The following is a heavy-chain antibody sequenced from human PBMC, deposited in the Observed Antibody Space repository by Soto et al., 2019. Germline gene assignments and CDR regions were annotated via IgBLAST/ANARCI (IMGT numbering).Heavy chain of an antibody. V-gene: IGHV1-69*13. J-gene: IGHJ6*02. D-gene: IGHD3-3*01. CDR2: IIPIFGTA. CDR1: GGTFSSYA. CDR3: ARDRRFLGGYYYYYGMDV. Sequence: SVKVSCKASGGTFSSYAISWVRQAPGQGLEWMGGIIPIFGTANYAQKFQGRVTITADESTSTAYMELSSLRSEDTAVYYCARDRRFLGGYYYYYGMDVWGQGTTVTVS.